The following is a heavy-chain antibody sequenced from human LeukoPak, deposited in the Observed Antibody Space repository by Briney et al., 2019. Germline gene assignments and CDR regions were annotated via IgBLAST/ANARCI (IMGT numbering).Heavy chain of an antibody. D-gene: IGHD6-13*01. CDR3: AREEYSSRDYFYYRAMDV. CDR2: INHSGST. CDR1: GGSFSGYY. J-gene: IGHJ6*02. Sequence: PSETLSLTCAVYGGSFSGYYWSWIRQPPGKGLEWIGEINHSGSTNYNPSLKSRDTMSVDTSKNQFSLNLSSVTAADTAVYYCAREEYSSRDYFYYRAMDVWGQGTTVTVSS. V-gene: IGHV4-34*01.